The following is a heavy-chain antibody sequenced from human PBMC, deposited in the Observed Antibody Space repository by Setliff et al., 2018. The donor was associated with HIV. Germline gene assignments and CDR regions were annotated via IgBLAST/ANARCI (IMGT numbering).Heavy chain of an antibody. V-gene: IGHV3-30*04. J-gene: IGHJ4*02. CDR2: ISHDGNNE. CDR3: ARDSEPGTRVAGSMGLDY. CDR1: GFTFLTYA. Sequence: SCATSGFTFLTYAMHWVRQAPGKGLEWVADISHDGNNEHYADSVRGRFTISRDNSGNTVYLQMNNLRPQDTAVYYCARDSEPGTRVAGSMGLDYWGPGTLVTV. D-gene: IGHD6-19*01.